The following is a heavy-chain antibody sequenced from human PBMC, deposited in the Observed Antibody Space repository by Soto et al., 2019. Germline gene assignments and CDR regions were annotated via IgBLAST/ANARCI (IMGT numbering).Heavy chain of an antibody. CDR1: GGTFXSYA. CDR2: IIPIFGTA. CDR3: ARDKKGYYGSGKDYDYVWGSYRLSYYGMD. V-gene: IGHV1-69*13. J-gene: IGHJ6*01. Sequence: SVKVSCKASGGTFXSYAICWVRQAPGQGLEWMGGIIPIFGTANYAQKFQGRVTITADESTSTAYMELSSLRSEDTAVYYCARDKKGYYGSGKDYDYVWGSYRLSYYGMD. D-gene: IGHD3-16*02.